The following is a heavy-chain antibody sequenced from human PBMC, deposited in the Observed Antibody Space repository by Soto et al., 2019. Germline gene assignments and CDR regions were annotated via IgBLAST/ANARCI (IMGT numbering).Heavy chain of an antibody. CDR3: AKVPTVIVVVPAATYYFDY. D-gene: IGHD2-2*01. CDR2: IWYDGSNK. V-gene: IGHV3-33*06. Sequence: GGSLRLSCAASGFTFSSYGMHWVRQAPGKGLEWVAVIWYDGSNKYYADSVKGRFTISRDNSKNTLYLQMNSLRAEDTAVYYFAKVPTVIVVVPAATYYFDYWGQGTLVTVSS. CDR1: GFTFSSYG. J-gene: IGHJ4*02.